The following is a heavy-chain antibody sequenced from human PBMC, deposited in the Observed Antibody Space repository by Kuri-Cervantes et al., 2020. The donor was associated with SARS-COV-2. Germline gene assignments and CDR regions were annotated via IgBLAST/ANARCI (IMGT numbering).Heavy chain of an antibody. CDR2: INPNSGGT. CDR1: GYTFTGYY. V-gene: IGHV1-2*02. J-gene: IGHJ6*03. D-gene: IGHD2-2*01. CDR3: ARVVVVPAAQAPYYYYYMDV. Sequence: TCAASGYTFTGYYMHWVRQAPGQGLEWMGWINPNSGGTNYAQKFQGRVTMTRDTSISTAYMELSRLRSDDTAVYYCARVVVVPAAQAPYYYYYMDVWGKGTTVTVSS.